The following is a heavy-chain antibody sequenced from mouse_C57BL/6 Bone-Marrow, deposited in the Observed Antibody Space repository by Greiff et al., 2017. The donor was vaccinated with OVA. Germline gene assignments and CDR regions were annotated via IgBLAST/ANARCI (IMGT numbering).Heavy chain of an antibody. CDR2: ISDGGSYT. D-gene: IGHD3-3*01. J-gene: IGHJ2*01. Sequence: EVKLVESGGGLVKPGGSLKLSCAASGFTFSSYAMSWVRQTPEKRLEWVAAISDGGSYTYYPDNVKGRFTISRDNAKNNLYLQMSHLKSEDTAMYYCARDRDSLRGYFDTGAKAPLSQSPQ. CDR3: ARDRDSLRGYFDT. V-gene: IGHV5-4*01. CDR1: GFTFSSYA.